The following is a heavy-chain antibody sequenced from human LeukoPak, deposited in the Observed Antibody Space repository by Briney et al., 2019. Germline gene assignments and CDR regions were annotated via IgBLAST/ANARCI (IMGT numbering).Heavy chain of an antibody. D-gene: IGHD1/OR15-1a*01. V-gene: IGHV1-2*02. CDR3: ARSLGTGGWYFDL. CDR2: INPNSGGT. CDR1: GYTFTGYY. J-gene: IGHJ2*01. Sequence: GASVKVSCKASGYTFTGYYMHWVRQAPGQGLEWMGWINPNSGGTNYAQKFQGRVTMTRDTSISTAYMELSRLRSDDTAVYYCARSLGTGGWYFDLWGRGTLVTVSS.